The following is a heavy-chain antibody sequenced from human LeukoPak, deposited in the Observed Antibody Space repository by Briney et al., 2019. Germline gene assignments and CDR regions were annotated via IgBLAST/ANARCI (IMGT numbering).Heavy chain of an antibody. V-gene: IGHV1-2*02. CDR2: INPNSGGT. CDR1: GYTFTGYY. Sequence: GASVKVSCKVSGYTFTGYYMHWVRQAPGQGLEWMGWINPNSGGTNYAQKFQGRVTMTRDTSISTAYMELSRLRSDDTAVYYCAQYYYDCSGREGWGQGTLVTVSS. D-gene: IGHD3-22*01. CDR3: AQYYYDCSGREG. J-gene: IGHJ4*02.